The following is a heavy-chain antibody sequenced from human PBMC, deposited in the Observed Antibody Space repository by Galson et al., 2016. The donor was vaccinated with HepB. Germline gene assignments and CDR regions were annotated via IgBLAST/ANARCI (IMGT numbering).Heavy chain of an antibody. J-gene: IGHJ5*02. CDR1: GLTLSNYW. V-gene: IGHV3-7*03. CDR3: ARLPTTSWVWFDP. CDR2: IKYDGTDT. Sequence: SLRLSCAASGLTLSNYWMAWVRQAPGKGLEWVASIKYDGTDTYYGGSVKGRFTISRDNARNSLYLQMNSLTGEDTAVYFCARLPTTSWVWFDPWGQGTLVTISS. D-gene: IGHD1-26*01.